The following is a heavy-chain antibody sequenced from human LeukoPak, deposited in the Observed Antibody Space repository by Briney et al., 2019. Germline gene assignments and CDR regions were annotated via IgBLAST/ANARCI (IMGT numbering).Heavy chain of an antibody. V-gene: IGHV4-4*07. D-gene: IGHD2-2*01. CDR1: GGSLSNYY. CDR2: FHSSGST. J-gene: IGHJ5*02. CDR3: ARVFGYCTTTSCYDGFDP. Sequence: PSETLSLTCTVSGGSLSNYYRSWIRQPAGKGLEWIGRFHSSGSTNFNPSLKSRVTMSADTPQNQFSLRLSSMTAADTAVYYCARVFGYCTTTSCYDGFDPWGQGTLVTVSS.